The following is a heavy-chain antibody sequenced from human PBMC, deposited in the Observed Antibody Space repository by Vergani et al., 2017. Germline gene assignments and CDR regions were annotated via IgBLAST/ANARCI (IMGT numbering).Heavy chain of an antibody. D-gene: IGHD3-16*01. V-gene: IGHV4-59*04. CDR3: ARHDSGHYDSSYYGLDV. J-gene: IGHJ6*02. Sequence: QVQLQESGPGLVKPSETLSLTCSVSGDSMNTYYWTWLRQTPGKGLGWIGSIYYSGSTYYNPPLKSRVSIAVDTSKNQFSLKLSSVTAADSAVYYCARHDSGHYDSSYYGLDVWGQGTTVTVSS. CDR1: GDSMNTYY. CDR2: IYYSGST.